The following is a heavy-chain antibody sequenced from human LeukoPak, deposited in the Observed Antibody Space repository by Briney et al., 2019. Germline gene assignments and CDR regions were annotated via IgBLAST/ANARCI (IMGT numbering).Heavy chain of an antibody. CDR1: GGSISSRSYH. CDR3: ARKEYSSSAWFDP. D-gene: IGHD6-6*01. Sequence: SETLSLTCNVSGGSISSRSYHWGWTRQPPGKGLEWIGSIYYSGSTYYNPSLKSRVTISVDTSKNQLSLKLSSVTAADTAVYYCARKEYSSSAWFDPWGQGTLVTVSS. J-gene: IGHJ5*02. CDR2: IYYSGST. V-gene: IGHV4-39*01.